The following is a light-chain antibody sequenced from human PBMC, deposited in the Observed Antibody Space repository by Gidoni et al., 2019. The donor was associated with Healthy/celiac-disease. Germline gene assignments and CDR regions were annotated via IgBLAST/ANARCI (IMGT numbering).Light chain of an antibody. CDR2: VAS. V-gene: IGKV3-15*01. CDR3: QQYNNWWT. J-gene: IGKJ1*01. Sequence: EIVMTQSPATLSVSPGERATLSCRARQSVSSNLAWYQQKPGQAPRLLIYVASTRATGIPARFSGSGSGTEFTLTISSLQSEDFAVYYCQQYNNWWTFGQXTKVEIK. CDR1: QSVSSN.